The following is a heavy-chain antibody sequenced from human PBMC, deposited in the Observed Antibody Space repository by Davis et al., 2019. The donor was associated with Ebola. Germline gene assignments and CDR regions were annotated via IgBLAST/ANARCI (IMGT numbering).Heavy chain of an antibody. D-gene: IGHD6-19*01. J-gene: IGHJ4*02. CDR2: IWYDGSNK. V-gene: IGHV3-33*06. CDR1: GFTFSSYA. Sequence: GESLKISCAASGFTFSSYAMHWVRQAPGKGLEWVAVIWYDGSNKYYADSVKGRFTISRDNSKNTLYLQMNSLRAEDTAVYYCAKSPLAVAGTGGFDYWGQGTLVTVSS. CDR3: AKSPLAVAGTGGFDY.